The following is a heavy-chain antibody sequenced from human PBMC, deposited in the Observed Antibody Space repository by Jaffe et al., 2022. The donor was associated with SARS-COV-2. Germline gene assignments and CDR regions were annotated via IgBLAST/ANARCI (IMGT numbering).Heavy chain of an antibody. J-gene: IGHJ4*02. D-gene: IGHD6-19*01. V-gene: IGHV3-49*04. CDR1: GFTFGDYA. CDR3: TRDGPEGEYSSGWYRSPLDY. Sequence: EVQLVESGGGLVQPGRSLRLSCTASGFTFGDYAMSWVRQAPGKGLEWVGFIRSKAYGGTTEYAASVKGRFTISRDDSKSIAYLQMNSLKTEDTAVYYCTRDGPEGEYSSGWYRSPLDYWGQGTLVTVSS. CDR2: IRSKAYGGTT.